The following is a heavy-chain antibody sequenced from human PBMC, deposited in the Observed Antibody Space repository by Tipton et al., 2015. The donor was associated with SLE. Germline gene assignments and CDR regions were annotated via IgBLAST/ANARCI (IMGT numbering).Heavy chain of an antibody. CDR3: AREVGTSSGWYFSYWYFDL. CDR1: GGSFSSYY. V-gene: IGHV4-59*01. J-gene: IGHJ2*01. CDR2: IYYSGST. D-gene: IGHD6-19*01. Sequence: TLSLTCAVYGGSFSSYYWSWIRQPSGKGLEWIGYIYYSGSTNYNPSLKSRVTISVDTSKNQFSLKLSSVTAADTAVYYCAREVGTSSGWYFSYWYFDLWGRGTLVTVSS.